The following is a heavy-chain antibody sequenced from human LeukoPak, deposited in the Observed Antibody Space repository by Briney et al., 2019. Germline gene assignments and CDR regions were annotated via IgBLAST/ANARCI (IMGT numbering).Heavy chain of an antibody. V-gene: IGHV4-59*01. CDR1: GGSFSTSY. CDR2: ISDSGST. Sequence: SETLSLTCTVSGGSFSTSYWSWIRQPPGKGLEWIGYISDSGSTNYNPSLRSRVTMSVDTSKNQFSLRLSSVTAADTAVFYCARGSNWNQGLFDYWGQGTLVTVSS. CDR3: ARGSNWNQGLFDY. J-gene: IGHJ4*02. D-gene: IGHD1-20*01.